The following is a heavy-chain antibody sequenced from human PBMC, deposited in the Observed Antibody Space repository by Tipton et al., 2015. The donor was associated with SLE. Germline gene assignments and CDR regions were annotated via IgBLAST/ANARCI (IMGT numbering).Heavy chain of an antibody. CDR3: ARRGRATSAFDI. CDR1: GASMSPYY. Sequence: TLSLTCTVSGASMSPYYWSWIRQPPGKGLEWIGYIYYSGSSTYNPSLKSRVTMSVDTSKNQFSLKLSSVTAADTAVYYCARRGRATSAFDIWGQGTMVTVSS. J-gene: IGHJ3*02. D-gene: IGHD1-26*01. V-gene: IGHV4-59*01. CDR2: IYYSGSS.